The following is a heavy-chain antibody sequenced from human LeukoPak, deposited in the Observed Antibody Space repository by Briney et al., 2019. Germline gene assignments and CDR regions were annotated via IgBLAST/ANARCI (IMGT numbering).Heavy chain of an antibody. V-gene: IGHV3-30*02. CDR1: GFPFNYYG. D-gene: IGHD3-10*01. CDR3: AKDLMRDRWFGES. CDR2: IRYDGNDK. J-gene: IGHJ5*02. Sequence: PGGSLRLSCTASGFPFNYYGLHWVRQAPGKGLEWVAFIRYDGNDKFYAESVKGRFTISRDTSRNTLFLQMNSLRLEDTAVYYCAKDLMRDRWFGESWGQGTLVTVSS.